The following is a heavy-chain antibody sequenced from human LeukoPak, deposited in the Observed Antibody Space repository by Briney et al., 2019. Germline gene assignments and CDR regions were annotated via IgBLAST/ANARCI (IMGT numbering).Heavy chain of an antibody. Sequence: AASVKVSCKASGGTFSSYAISWVRQAPGQGLERMGGIIPIFGTANYAQKFQGRVTITADKSTSTAYMELSSLRSENTAVYYCARDGLYDTPPVWGKGTTVTVSS. J-gene: IGHJ6*04. D-gene: IGHD3-9*01. CDR2: IIPIFGTA. CDR1: GGTFSSYA. CDR3: ARDGLYDTPPV. V-gene: IGHV1-69*06.